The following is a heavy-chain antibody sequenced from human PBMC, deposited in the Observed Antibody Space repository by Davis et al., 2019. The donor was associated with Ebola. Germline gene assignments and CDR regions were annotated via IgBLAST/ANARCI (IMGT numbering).Heavy chain of an antibody. CDR1: GGTFYSYG. J-gene: IGHJ4*02. D-gene: IGHD5-12*01. CDR3: ARGDIVTDQVEYFDY. Sequence: AASVKVSCKASGGTFYSYGISWVRQPPGQALFSVLPIIPIIARENYAQKFQGRVTISADESTNTAYMELRSLRSEDTAVYYCARGDIVTDQVEYFDYWGQGTLVTVSS. CDR2: IIPIIARE. V-gene: IGHV1-69*13.